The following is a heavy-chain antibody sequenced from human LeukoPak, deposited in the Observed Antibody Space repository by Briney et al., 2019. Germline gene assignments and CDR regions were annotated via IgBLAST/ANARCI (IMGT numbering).Heavy chain of an antibody. V-gene: IGHV1-18*01. D-gene: IGHD3-3*01. Sequence: ASVKVSCKASGYTFTSYGISWVRQAPGQGLEWMGWISAYNGNTNYAQKLQGRVTMTRDTSISTAYMELSRLRSDDTAVYYCARVTIFGEIDPWGQGTLVTVSS. J-gene: IGHJ5*02. CDR3: ARVTIFGEIDP. CDR1: GYTFTSYG. CDR2: ISAYNGNT.